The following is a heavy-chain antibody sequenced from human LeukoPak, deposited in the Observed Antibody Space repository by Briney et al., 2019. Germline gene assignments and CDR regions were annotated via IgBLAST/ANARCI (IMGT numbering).Heavy chain of an antibody. J-gene: IGHJ6*03. CDR1: GFTFSSYA. CDR2: ISGSGGST. D-gene: IGHD5-18*01. V-gene: IGHV3-23*01. Sequence: GGSLRLSCAASGFTFSSYAMSCVRQAPGEGLEWVSAISGSGGSTYYADSVKGRFTISRDNSKNTLYLQMNSLRAEDTAVYYCAKDVDTATRYYYYYMDVWGKGTTVTVSS. CDR3: AKDVDTATRYYYYYMDV.